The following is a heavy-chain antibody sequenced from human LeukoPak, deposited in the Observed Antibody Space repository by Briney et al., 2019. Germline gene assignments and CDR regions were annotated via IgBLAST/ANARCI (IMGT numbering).Heavy chain of an antibody. D-gene: IGHD6-13*01. V-gene: IGHV4-4*07. CDR2: IYTSGST. CDR3: ARTPGIAAAGRVYYMDV. Sequence: SETLSLTCTVSGGSISSYYWSWIRQPAGKGLEWIGRIYTSGSTNYNPSLKSRVTMSVDTSKNQFSLKLSSVTAAGTAVYYCARTPGIAAAGRVYYMDVWGKGTTVTVSS. J-gene: IGHJ6*03. CDR1: GGSISSYY.